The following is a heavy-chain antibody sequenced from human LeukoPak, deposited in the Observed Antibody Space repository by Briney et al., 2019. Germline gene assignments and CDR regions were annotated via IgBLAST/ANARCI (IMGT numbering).Heavy chain of an antibody. CDR2: IKQDGSEK. Sequence: GGSLRLSCAASGFTFSSYWMSWVRQAPGKGLEWVANIKQDGSEKYYVDSVEGRFTISRDNAKNSLYLQMNSLRAEDTALYYCAKGGLTMVRGVIITPGYGAFGIWGQGTMVTVSS. CDR3: AKGGLTMVRGVIITPGYGAFGI. D-gene: IGHD3-10*01. CDR1: GFTFSSYW. J-gene: IGHJ3*02. V-gene: IGHV3-7*03.